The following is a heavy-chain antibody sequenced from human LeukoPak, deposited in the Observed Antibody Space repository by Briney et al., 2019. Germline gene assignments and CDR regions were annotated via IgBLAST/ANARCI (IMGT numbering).Heavy chain of an antibody. CDR2: IRYDGSNK. V-gene: IGHV3-30*02. D-gene: IGHD3-22*01. J-gene: IGHJ4*02. Sequence: GGSLRLSCAASGFTFSSYGMHWVRQAPGKGLEWVAFIRYDGSNKYYADSVKGRFTISRDNSKNTLYLQMNSLRAEDTAMYYCARESEDYYDSSALDYWGQGTLVTVSS. CDR3: ARESEDYYDSSALDY. CDR1: GFTFSSYG.